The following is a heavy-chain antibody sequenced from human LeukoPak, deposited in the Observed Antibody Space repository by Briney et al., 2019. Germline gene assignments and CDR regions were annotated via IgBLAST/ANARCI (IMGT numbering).Heavy chain of an antibody. V-gene: IGHV3-53*01. CDR3: SRDPKYYYDSSGSRGYYYGMDV. J-gene: IGHJ6*02. CDR2: IYSGGRT. Sequence: GGSLRLSCAASGFTVSSNYMSWVRQAPGKGLEWVSVIYSGGRTYYADSVKGRFTISRDNSKNTLYLQMNSLRGEDTAVYYCSRDPKYYYDSSGSRGYYYGMDVWGQGTTVTVSS. D-gene: IGHD3-22*01. CDR1: GFTVSSNY.